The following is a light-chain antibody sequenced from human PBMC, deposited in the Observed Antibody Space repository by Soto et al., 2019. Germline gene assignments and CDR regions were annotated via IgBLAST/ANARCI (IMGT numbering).Light chain of an antibody. Sequence: EIVFTQSPATLSLSPGERATLSCRASQSVSSYLAWYQQKPGQSPRILIYGASTRDTGIPARFSGSGSGTEFTLAFSRLESDDFAVYYCQQYENSPRTFGQGTKVDIK. CDR3: QQYENSPRT. CDR2: GAS. J-gene: IGKJ1*01. CDR1: QSVSSY. V-gene: IGKV3-15*01.